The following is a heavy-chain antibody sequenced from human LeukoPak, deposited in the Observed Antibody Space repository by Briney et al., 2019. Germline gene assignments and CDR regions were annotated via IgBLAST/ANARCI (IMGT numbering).Heavy chain of an antibody. Sequence: PGGSLRLSCAASGFTFSSYAMHWVRQAPGKGLEWVAVISYDGSNKYYADSVKGRFTISRDNSKNTLYLQMNSLRAEDTAVYYCAMSVGCDYWGQGTLVTVSS. D-gene: IGHD3-10*01. CDR2: ISYDGSNK. CDR3: AMSVGCDY. J-gene: IGHJ4*02. CDR1: GFTFSSYA. V-gene: IGHV3-30*04.